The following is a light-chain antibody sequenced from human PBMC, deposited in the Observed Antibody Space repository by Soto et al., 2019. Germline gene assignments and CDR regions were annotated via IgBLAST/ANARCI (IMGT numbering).Light chain of an antibody. CDR2: NVN. V-gene: IGLV2-14*03. Sequence: QSALTQVASVSGSPGQSITISCTGTSSDVGGYDYVSWYQQHPGKAPKLMIYNVNYRPSGVSNRFSGSKSGNTASLTISGLQAEDEANYYCSSYTNTNTEVFGGGTKLTVL. J-gene: IGLJ2*01. CDR1: SSDVGGYDY. CDR3: SSYTNTNTEV.